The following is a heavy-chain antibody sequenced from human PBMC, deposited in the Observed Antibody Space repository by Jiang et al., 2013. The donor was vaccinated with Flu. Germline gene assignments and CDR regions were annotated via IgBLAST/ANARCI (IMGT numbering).Heavy chain of an antibody. CDR2: IRFDGSDK. J-gene: IGHJ4*02. D-gene: IGHD6-13*01. Sequence: SGGGVVQPGGSLRLSCVASGFTFNYYQMYWVRQAPGKGLEWVASIRFDGSDKYYAESVKGRFTISRDNSKNTLYLQMNSLRAEDTSVYYCATLRGSSYDTYLADYWGQGTLVTVSS. CDR1: GFTFNYYQ. CDR3: ATLRGSSYDTYLADY. V-gene: IGHV3-30*02.